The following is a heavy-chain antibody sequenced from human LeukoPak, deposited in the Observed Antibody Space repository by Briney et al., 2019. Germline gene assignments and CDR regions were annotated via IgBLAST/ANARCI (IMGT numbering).Heavy chain of an antibody. D-gene: IGHD1-26*01. Sequence: ASVKVSCKASGYTFTGYYMHWVRQAPGQGLEWMGWINPNSGGTNYAQKFQGRVTMTRDTSISTAYMGLSRLRSDDTAVYYCARDMEWELLYYYYGMDAWGQGTTVTVSS. CDR1: GYTFTGYY. CDR2: INPNSGGT. J-gene: IGHJ6*02. CDR3: ARDMEWELLYYYYGMDA. V-gene: IGHV1-2*02.